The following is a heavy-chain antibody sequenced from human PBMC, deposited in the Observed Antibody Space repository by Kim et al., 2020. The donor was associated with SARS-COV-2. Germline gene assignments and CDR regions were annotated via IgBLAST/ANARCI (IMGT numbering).Heavy chain of an antibody. CDR3: TTQNIYYYDRF. J-gene: IGHJ4*02. Sequence: GGSLRLSCAASGFTFSSAWMSWVRQAPGKGLERIGRIKSKSDGGTTDYAAPVKGRFTISRDDSKNMLYLQMNSLKTEDTAVYYCTTQNIYYYDRFWGQGTLVTVSS. CDR2: IKSKSDGGTT. V-gene: IGHV3-15*01. CDR1: GFTFSSAW. D-gene: IGHD3-10*02.